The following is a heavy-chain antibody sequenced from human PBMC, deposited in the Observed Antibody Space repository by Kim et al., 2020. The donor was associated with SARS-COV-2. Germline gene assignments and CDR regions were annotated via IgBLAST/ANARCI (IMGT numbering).Heavy chain of an antibody. V-gene: IGHV4-61*07. Sequence: TSNPALKSRVTIPVDTSNNQFSLKLSSVTAADTAVYYCARRSSSENFFDYWGQGTLVTVYS. CDR3: ARRSSSENFFDY. J-gene: IGHJ4*02. D-gene: IGHD1-26*01.